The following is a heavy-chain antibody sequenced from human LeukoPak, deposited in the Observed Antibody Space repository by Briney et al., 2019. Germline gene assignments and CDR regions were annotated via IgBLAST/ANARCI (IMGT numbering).Heavy chain of an antibody. CDR2: IYPGDSDT. CDR3: ATSHCGGDCYHDY. J-gene: IGHJ4*02. Sequence: GESLKISCKASGYIFSNSWIGWVRQMPGKGLEWMGIIYPGDSDTRYSPSFQGQVTISADKSISTAYLQWSSLKASDTAMYYCATSHCGGDCYHDYWGQGTLVTVSS. CDR1: GYIFSNSW. V-gene: IGHV5-51*01. D-gene: IGHD2-21*02.